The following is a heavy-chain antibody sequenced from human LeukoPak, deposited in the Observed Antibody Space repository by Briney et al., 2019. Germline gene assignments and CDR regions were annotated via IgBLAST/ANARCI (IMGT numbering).Heavy chain of an antibody. CDR1: GGSLSGYY. D-gene: IGHD3-10*01. CDR2: INHSGST. Sequence: PSETLSLTCAVYGGSLSGYYWSWIRQPPGNGLEWIGEINHSGSTNYNPSLKSRVTISVDTSKNQFSLKLSSVTAADTAVYYCARGDGPMVRGVNEFDYWGQGTLVTVSS. V-gene: IGHV4-34*01. CDR3: ARGDGPMVRGVNEFDY. J-gene: IGHJ4*02.